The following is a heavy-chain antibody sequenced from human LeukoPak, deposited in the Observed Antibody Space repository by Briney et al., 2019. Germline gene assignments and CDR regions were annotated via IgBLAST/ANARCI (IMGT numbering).Heavy chain of an antibody. Sequence: ASVKVSCKASGYTFTGYYMHWVRQAPGQGLEWMGWINPNSGGTNYAQKFQGRVTMTRDTSISTAYMELSRLRSDDTAVYYCARGGRDGYNYDRALDYWGQGTLVTVSS. CDR3: ARGGRDGYNYDRALDY. CDR1: GYTFTGYY. V-gene: IGHV1-2*02. CDR2: INPNSGGT. J-gene: IGHJ4*02. D-gene: IGHD5-24*01.